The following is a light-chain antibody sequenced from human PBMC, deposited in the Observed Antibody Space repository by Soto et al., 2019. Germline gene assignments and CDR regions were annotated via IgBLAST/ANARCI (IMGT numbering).Light chain of an antibody. CDR3: ISYAGSNNGGV. CDR1: GSDVGAYNY. J-gene: IGLJ3*02. CDR2: EVS. Sequence: QPALTQPPSASGSPGQSVTISCTGTGSDVGAYNYVSWYQQHPGKAPKLMIYEVSKRPSGVPGRFSGSKSGNTASLTVSGLQAEDEADYYCISYAGSNNGGVFGGGTKVTVL. V-gene: IGLV2-8*01.